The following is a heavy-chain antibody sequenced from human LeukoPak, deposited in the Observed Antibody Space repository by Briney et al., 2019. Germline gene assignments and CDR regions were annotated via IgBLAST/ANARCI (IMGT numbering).Heavy chain of an antibody. D-gene: IGHD1-26*01. CDR2: ICGWDT. CDR1: GFHFSTYA. V-gene: IGHV3-23*01. J-gene: IGHJ4*02. Sequence: GGSLRLSCAVSGFHFSTYAMRCVPRAPGKGLEWVSGICGWDTHYADSVKGRFTISRDNSKSTVKLHMSSLRVEDTAGYYCAKDGQSFNSMWDYLDSWGRGTLVTVSS. CDR3: AKDGQSFNSMWDYLDS.